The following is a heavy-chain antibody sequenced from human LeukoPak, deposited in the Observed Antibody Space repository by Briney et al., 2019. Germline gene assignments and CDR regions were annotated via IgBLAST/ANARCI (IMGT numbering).Heavy chain of an antibody. J-gene: IGHJ4*02. Sequence: PGGSLRLSCAASGFTFSTYWMAWVRQAPGKGLEWVANVKKDGSDKNYVDSVKGRFTIFRGNAKNSLYLRMNSLRAEDTAVYYCARDSSGSLDYWGQGTLVTVSS. CDR1: GFTFSTYW. CDR3: ARDSSGSLDY. D-gene: IGHD1-26*01. V-gene: IGHV3-7*01. CDR2: VKKDGSDK.